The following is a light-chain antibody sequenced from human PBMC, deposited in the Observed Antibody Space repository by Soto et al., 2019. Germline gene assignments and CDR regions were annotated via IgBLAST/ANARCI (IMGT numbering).Light chain of an antibody. CDR3: SSYTTSSTLLYV. V-gene: IGLV2-14*01. J-gene: IGLJ1*01. CDR2: AVS. Sequence: QSALTQSASVSGSPGQSITISCTGTSSDVGGYNYVSWYQQHPGKAPKLMIYAVSNRPSGVSTRFSGSKSGNTASLTISGLLAEDEADYHCSSYTTSSTLLYVFGTGTKVTVL. CDR1: SSDVGGYNY.